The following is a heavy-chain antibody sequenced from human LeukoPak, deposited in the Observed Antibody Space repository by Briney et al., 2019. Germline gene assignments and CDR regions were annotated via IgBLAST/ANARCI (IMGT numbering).Heavy chain of an antibody. Sequence: TGGSLRLSCAASGFTLSSYSMNWVRQAPGKGLEWVSYISSSSSAIYYADSVKGRFTISRDNAKNSLYLQMNSLRAEDTAVYYCARGYLNLDYWGQGTLVTVSS. V-gene: IGHV3-48*01. CDR2: ISSSSSAI. CDR3: ARGYLNLDY. J-gene: IGHJ4*02. D-gene: IGHD1-26*01. CDR1: GFTLSSYS.